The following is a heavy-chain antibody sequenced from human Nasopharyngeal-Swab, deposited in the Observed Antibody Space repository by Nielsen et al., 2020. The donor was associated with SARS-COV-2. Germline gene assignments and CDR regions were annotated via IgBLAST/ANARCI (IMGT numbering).Heavy chain of an antibody. CDR2: IGSSGTIM. J-gene: IGHJ5*02. CDR1: GFTFTSFT. D-gene: IGHD2-21*01. Sequence: GGSLRLSCAASGFTFTSFTMYWVRQAPGKGLEWLSYIGSSGTIMFYADSVKGRFTISRDNAKNTLYLQMNNLRAEDTALYYCARDVAGADSAWGQGTLVTVSS. CDR3: ARDVAGADSA. V-gene: IGHV3-48*01.